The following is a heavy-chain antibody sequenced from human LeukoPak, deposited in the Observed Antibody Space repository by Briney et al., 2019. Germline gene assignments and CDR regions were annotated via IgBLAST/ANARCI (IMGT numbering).Heavy chain of an antibody. CDR3: AKDHRYCSGGSCYCFDY. CDR1: GFTFSSYG. CDR2: ISGSGGST. J-gene: IGHJ4*02. V-gene: IGHV3-23*01. D-gene: IGHD2-15*01. Sequence: GGTLRLSCAASGFTFSSYGMSWVRQAPGKGLEWVSAISGSGGSTYYADSVKGRFTISRDNSKNTLYLQMNSLRAEDTAVYYCAKDHRYCSGGSCYCFDYWGQGTLVTVSS.